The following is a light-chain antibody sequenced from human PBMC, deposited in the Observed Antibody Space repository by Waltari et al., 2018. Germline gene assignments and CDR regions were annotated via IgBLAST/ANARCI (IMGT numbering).Light chain of an antibody. CDR2: FAS. CDR1: QDITNS. Sequence: DLQMTQSPSSLSASVGDRVTITCRASQDITNSLAWYQQKPGKVPKLLIYFASTLQSGVPSRFSGGGSGTDFTLTISSPQPEDIATYYCQKGETFGQGTKVEIK. CDR3: QKGET. V-gene: IGKV1-27*01. J-gene: IGKJ1*01.